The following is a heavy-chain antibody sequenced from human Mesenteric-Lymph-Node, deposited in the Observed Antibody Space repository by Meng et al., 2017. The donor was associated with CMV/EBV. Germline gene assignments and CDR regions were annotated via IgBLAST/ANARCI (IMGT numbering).Heavy chain of an antibody. V-gene: IGHV3-21*04. Sequence: GESLKISCAASGFTFSSYSMNWVRQAPGKGLEWVSSISSSSSYIYYADSVKGRFTISRDNSKNRLYLQMNSLRAEDTAVYYCAKEGGSNYYDGYGMDVWGQGTTVTVSS. D-gene: IGHD3-22*01. CDR1: GFTFSSYS. J-gene: IGHJ6*02. CDR2: ISSSSSYI. CDR3: AKEGGSNYYDGYGMDV.